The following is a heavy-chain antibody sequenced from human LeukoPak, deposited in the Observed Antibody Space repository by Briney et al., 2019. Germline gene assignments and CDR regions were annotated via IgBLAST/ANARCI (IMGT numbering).Heavy chain of an antibody. J-gene: IGHJ4*02. CDR3: ARHGGYCSSTSCYGGFVDY. D-gene: IGHD2-2*01. CDR2: IYPGDSDT. V-gene: IGHV5-51*01. Sequence: GESLKISCKGSGYSFTSYWIGWVRQMPGKGLEWMGIIYPGDSDTRYSPSFQGQVTISADKPISTAYLQWSSLKASDTAMYYCARHGGYCSSTSCYGGFVDYWAREPWSPSPQ. CDR1: GYSFTSYW.